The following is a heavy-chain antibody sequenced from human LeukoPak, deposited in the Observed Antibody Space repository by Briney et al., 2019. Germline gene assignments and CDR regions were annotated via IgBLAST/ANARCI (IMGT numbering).Heavy chain of an antibody. V-gene: IGHV4-34*01. J-gene: IGHJ5*02. CDR2: INHSGST. CDR1: GGSFSGYY. D-gene: IGHD6-19*01. Sequence: SETLSLTCAVYGGSFSGYYWSWIRQPPGKGLEWIGEINHSGSTNHNPSLKSRVTMSVDTSKNQFSLKLSSVTAADTAVYYCAKLGVIAVAGSNWFDPWGQGTLVTVSS. CDR3: AKLGVIAVAGSNWFDP.